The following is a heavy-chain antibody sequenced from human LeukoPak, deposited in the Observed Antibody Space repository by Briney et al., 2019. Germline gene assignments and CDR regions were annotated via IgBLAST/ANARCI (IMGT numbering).Heavy chain of an antibody. CDR3: ARDTSTVITGAFDI. V-gene: IGHV1-69*04. CDR2: IIPILGIA. Sequence: ASVKVSCKASGGTFSSYAISWVRQAPGQGLEWMGRIIPILGIANYAQKFQGRVTITADQSTSTAYMELSSLRSEETAVYYCARDTSTVITGAFDIWSEGRMVTVSS. D-gene: IGHD4-11*01. CDR1: GGTFSSYA. J-gene: IGHJ3*02.